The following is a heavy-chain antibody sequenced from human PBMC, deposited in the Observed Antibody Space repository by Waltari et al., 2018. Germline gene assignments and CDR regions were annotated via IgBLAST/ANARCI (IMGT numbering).Heavy chain of an antibody. D-gene: IGHD1-20*01. Sequence: QVQLQESGPGLVKPSETLSLPCTVSGGPISRYYWSWIRQPPGKGLVWSGYIYYGGDTNNDPSCKSRVTISIDTYKNMISLRPSDVAAEDSAVYYCARPWITGTPDAFDIWGRGTMVTVSS. CDR1: GGPISRYY. V-gene: IGHV4-59*12. CDR3: ARPWITGTPDAFDI. CDR2: IYYGGDT. J-gene: IGHJ3*02.